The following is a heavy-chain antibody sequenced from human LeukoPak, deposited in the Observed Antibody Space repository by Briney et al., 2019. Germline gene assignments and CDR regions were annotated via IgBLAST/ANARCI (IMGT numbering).Heavy chain of an antibody. CDR2: INSDGSST. CDR3: AREDSNSWYYYYMDV. J-gene: IGHJ6*03. V-gene: IGHV3-74*01. Sequence: GGSLRLSCAASGFTFSSYWMHWVRQAPGKGLVWVSRINSDGSSTSYADSVKGRFTISRDNAKNTLYLQMNSLRAEDTAVYYCAREDSNSWYYYYMDVWGKGTTVTVSS. CDR1: GFTFSSYW. D-gene: IGHD6-13*01.